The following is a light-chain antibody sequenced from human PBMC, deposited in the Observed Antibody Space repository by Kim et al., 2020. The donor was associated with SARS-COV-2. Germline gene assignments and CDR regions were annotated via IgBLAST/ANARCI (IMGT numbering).Light chain of an antibody. J-gene: IGKJ4*01. Sequence: IVLTQSPGTLSLSPGERATLSCRTSRSASSNYLAWYQQKPGRAPKLLIYAASTRATGIPDRFNGSGSGTDFTLTISRLEPEDFAVYFCPQYGSSLLTFGGGTKVDIK. CDR1: RSASSNY. V-gene: IGKV3-20*01. CDR2: AAS. CDR3: PQYGSSLLT.